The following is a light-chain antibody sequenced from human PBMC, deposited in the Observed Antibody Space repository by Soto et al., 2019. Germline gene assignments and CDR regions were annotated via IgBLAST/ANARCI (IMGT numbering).Light chain of an antibody. CDR2: DAS. J-gene: IGKJ5*01. CDR3: QPRIIWPPG. Sequence: EIVLTQSPATLSLSPGERATLSCRASQSVSSFLVWYQHKAGQAPRLLISDASNRATGIPARFSGSGSGTDFTLNISSLEPEDFAVYYCQPRIIWPPGFGQGTRLEIK. CDR1: QSVSSF. V-gene: IGKV3-11*01.